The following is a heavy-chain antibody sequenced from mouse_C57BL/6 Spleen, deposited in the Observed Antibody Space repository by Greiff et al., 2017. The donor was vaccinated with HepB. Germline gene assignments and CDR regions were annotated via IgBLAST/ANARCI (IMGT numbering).Heavy chain of an antibody. CDR1: GYTFTGYW. CDR3: ARWGAMSTTRKSAWFAY. CDR2: ILPGSGCT. V-gene: IGHV1-9*01. D-gene: IGHD2-4*01. Sequence: QVQLQQSGAELMKPGASVKLSCKATGYTFTGYWIEWVKQRPGHGLEWIGEILPGSGCTNYNEKFKGKATFTADTSSNTAYMQLSSLTTEDSAIYYGARWGAMSTTRKSAWFAYWGQGTLVTVSA. J-gene: IGHJ3*01.